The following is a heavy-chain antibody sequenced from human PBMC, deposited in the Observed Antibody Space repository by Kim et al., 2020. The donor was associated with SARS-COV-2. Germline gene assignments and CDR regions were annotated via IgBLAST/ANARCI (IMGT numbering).Heavy chain of an antibody. CDR3: ARGIVVVPAALYYMDV. Sequence: SETLSLTCTVSGGSISSYYWSWIRQPPGKGLEWIGYIYYSGSTNYNPSLKSRVTISVDTSKNQFSLKLSSVTAADTAVYYCARGIVVVPAALYYMDVWGKGTTVTVSS. D-gene: IGHD2-2*01. CDR1: GGSISSYY. V-gene: IGHV4-59*08. J-gene: IGHJ6*03. CDR2: IYYSGST.